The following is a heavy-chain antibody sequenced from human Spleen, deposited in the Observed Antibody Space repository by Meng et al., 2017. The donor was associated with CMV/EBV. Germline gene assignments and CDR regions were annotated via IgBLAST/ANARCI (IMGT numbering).Heavy chain of an antibody. CDR2: IDGMGSST. CDR3: AKASRLVVLPADVADNWFDT. D-gene: IGHD2-15*01. V-gene: IGHV3-23*01. Sequence: ARPVPATGLGWVCTIDGMGSSTYYASSVKGRFAISRDSSKNTLYLQMNSLSAGDTAVYYCAKASRLVVLPADVADNWFDTWGQGALVTVSS. J-gene: IGHJ5*02.